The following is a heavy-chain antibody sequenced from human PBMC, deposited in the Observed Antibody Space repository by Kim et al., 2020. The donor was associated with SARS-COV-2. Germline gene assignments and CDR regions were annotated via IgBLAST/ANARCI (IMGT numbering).Heavy chain of an antibody. V-gene: IGHV3-72*01. Sequence: GGSLRLSCAASGFTFSDHYMDWVRQAPGKGLEGVGRIRNKADSYITEYAASVKGIFTIARDDSQNSLYLQMNSLKTEDTAVYYCARVHSKVDYYGSGSYYKGYYGMAVWGQGTTVTVSS. D-gene: IGHD3-10*01. CDR1: GFTFSDHY. CDR3: ARVHSKVDYYGSGSYYKGYYGMAV. CDR2: IRNKADSYIT. J-gene: IGHJ6*02.